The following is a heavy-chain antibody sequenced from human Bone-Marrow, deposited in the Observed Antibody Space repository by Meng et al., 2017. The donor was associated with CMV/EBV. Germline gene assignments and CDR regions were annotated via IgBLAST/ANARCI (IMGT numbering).Heavy chain of an antibody. CDR1: GYTFTGYY. V-gene: IGHV1-2*02. J-gene: IGHJ4*01. CDR2: INPNSGGT. D-gene: IGHD2-2*02. Sequence: ASVKVSCKASGYTFTGYYMHWVRQAPGQGLEWMGWINPNSGGTNYAQKFQGRVTMTRDTSISTAYMELSSLRSEDTAVYYCARVYCSSTSCYSAYWGHGTLVTVSS. CDR3: ARVYCSSTSCYSAY.